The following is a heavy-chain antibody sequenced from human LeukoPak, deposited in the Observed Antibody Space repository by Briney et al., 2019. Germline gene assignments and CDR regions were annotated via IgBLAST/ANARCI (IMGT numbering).Heavy chain of an antibody. CDR3: ARGYASGSYYLH. CDR2: INHSGTT. V-gene: IGHV4-34*01. Sequence: PSETLCLTCTVYGASFSDYYWTWIRQPPGKGLEWVAAINHSGTTTYYASLQNRVTISLGTSTNQFSLTWNSVTAAYTTVYFCARGYASGSYYLHWGQGTLVTVSS. J-gene: IGHJ4*02. CDR1: GASFSDYY. D-gene: IGHD3-10*01.